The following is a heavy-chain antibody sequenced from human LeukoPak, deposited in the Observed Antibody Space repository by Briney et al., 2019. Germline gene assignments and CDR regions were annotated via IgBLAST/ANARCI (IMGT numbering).Heavy chain of an antibody. V-gene: IGHV7-4-1*02. D-gene: IGHD5-12*01. J-gene: IGHJ1*01. CDR2: INTNAGNP. CDR1: GYTFTNNA. CDR3: ARGEWLLDF. Sequence: ASVKVSCKASGYTFTNNAMNWVRQAPGQGLEWMGWINTNAGNPTYAQGFTGRFVFSLDTSVSTAYLQISSLKAEDTAVYYCARGEWLLDFWGQGTLVTVSS.